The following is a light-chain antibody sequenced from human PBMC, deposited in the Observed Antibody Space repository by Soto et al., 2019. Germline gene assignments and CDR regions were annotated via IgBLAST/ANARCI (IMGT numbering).Light chain of an antibody. V-gene: IGLV2-14*03. CDR1: SSDVGGYNY. J-gene: IGLJ1*01. Sequence: QSALTQPASVSGSPGQSITISCTGTSSDVGGYNYVSWYPQHPGKAPKLMIYDVINRPSGVSNRFSGSKSGNTASLTISGLQTEDETDYYFSSYTGSSTYVFGTGTKLTVL. CDR3: SSYTGSSTYV. CDR2: DVI.